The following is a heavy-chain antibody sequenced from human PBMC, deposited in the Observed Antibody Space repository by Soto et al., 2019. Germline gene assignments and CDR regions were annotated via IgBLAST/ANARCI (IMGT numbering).Heavy chain of an antibody. CDR3: ARVRYCSSASCYAGGFDY. CDR2: IGGSGDWT. Sequence: PGGSLRLSCAASGFTFCSYSMNWVRQAPGKGLEWVSAIGGSGDWTYYADSVKGRFTISRDNSKNTLYLQMNSLRAEDTAVYYCARVRYCSSASCYAGGFDYWGQGTLVTVSS. J-gene: IGHJ4*02. V-gene: IGHV3-23*01. D-gene: IGHD2-2*01. CDR1: GFTFCSYS.